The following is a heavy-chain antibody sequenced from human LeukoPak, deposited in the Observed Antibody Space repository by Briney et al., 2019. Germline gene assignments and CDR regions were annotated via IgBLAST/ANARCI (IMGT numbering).Heavy chain of an antibody. CDR1: GFTFSAYA. CDR3: AKVGSSCPDCSFDC. Sequence: GGSLRLSCTASGFTFSAYAMHWVRQAPGKGLEWVAFIRYNGGKEHHADSVKGRFTISRDNSKNTLYLQMNSLRAEDTAVYYCAKVGSSCPDCSFDCWGQGALVTVSS. D-gene: IGHD6-13*01. CDR2: IRYNGGKE. V-gene: IGHV3-30*02. J-gene: IGHJ4*02.